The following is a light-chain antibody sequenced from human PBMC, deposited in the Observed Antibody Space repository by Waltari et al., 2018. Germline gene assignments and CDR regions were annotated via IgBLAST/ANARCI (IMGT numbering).Light chain of an antibody. CDR2: ADF. CDR1: FIGSKS. J-gene: IGLJ2*01. CDR3: QVWDSNFDHVV. Sequence: SYVLTQPPSVSVAPGATAAITCGGDFIGSKSVHWYQQKPGQAPVLVIYADFDRASGIPERFPGSNSGNTATLTVSGVEAGDEADYYCQVWDSNFDHVVFGGGTKLTVL. V-gene: IGLV3-21*04.